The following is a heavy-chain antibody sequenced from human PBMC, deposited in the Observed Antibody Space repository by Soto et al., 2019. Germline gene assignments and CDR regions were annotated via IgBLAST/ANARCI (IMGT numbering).Heavy chain of an antibody. CDR1: GFSVGRLF. V-gene: IGHV3-66*01. Sequence: DGRLVESGGGLVQPGGSLRLSCTASGFSVGRLFMTWVLQAPGKGLEWVSVLSSDDNTYYADSVKGRFTISRDISKNTLFLEMKSLRAEDTAVYHCARDIFGGSYDFWHGGQGTLVTVSS. CDR2: LSSDDNT. CDR3: ARDIFGGSYDFWH. J-gene: IGHJ4*02. D-gene: IGHD3-3*01.